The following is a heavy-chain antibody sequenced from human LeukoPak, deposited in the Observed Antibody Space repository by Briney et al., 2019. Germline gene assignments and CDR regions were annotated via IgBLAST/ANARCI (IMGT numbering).Heavy chain of an antibody. CDR3: ARGHYDSGGYYYGIRAYYFDY. CDR2: INHSGRI. Sequence: SETLSLTCAVYGESSSGHYWSFIRQTPGQGLEWIGEINHSGRINYNPSLVGRVTVSVDTSKNQFSLNLSSVTAADTAVYYCARGHYDSGGYYYGIRAYYFDYWGQGTLVTVSS. CDR1: GESSSGHY. D-gene: IGHD3-22*01. V-gene: IGHV4-34*01. J-gene: IGHJ4*02.